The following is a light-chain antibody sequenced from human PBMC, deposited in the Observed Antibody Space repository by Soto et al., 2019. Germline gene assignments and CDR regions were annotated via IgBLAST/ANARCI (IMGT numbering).Light chain of an antibody. CDR1: QSVSSSY. J-gene: IGKJ4*01. Sequence: ESVLTQSPGTLSLSPGERATLSCRASQSVSSSYLAWYQQKPGQAPRLLIYGASSRATGIPDRFSGSGSGKDFTLTISRLEPEDFAVYYCQQYGSSPPTCGGGTKVDIK. CDR2: GAS. V-gene: IGKV3-20*01. CDR3: QQYGSSPPT.